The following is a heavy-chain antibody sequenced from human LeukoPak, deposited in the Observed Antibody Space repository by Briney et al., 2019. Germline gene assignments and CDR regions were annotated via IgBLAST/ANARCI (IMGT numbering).Heavy chain of an antibody. J-gene: IGHJ3*02. CDR1: GFTFGSFP. V-gene: IGHV3-23*01. D-gene: IGHD6-19*01. CDR2: ISSGGTST. CDR3: AKDISGWYGSFAFDI. Sequence: GGSLRLSCAASGFTFGSFPMSWVRQAPGKGLEWVSAISSGGTSTYYADSVKGRFTISRDNSKNTLYLQMNSLRAEDTAVYYCAKDISGWYGSFAFDIWGQGTMVTVSS.